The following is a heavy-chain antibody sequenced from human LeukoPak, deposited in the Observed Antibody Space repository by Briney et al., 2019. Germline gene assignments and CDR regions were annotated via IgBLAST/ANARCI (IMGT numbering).Heavy chain of an antibody. CDR2: IYHSGST. J-gene: IGHJ5*02. V-gene: IGHV4-30-2*01. D-gene: IGHD6-13*01. CDR3: ARGPSSHNWFDP. Sequence: PSETRSLTCAVSGGSISSGGYSWSWIRQPPGKGLEWIGYIYHSGSTYYNPSLKSRVTISVDRSKNQFSLKLSSVTAADTAVYYCARGPSSHNWFDPWGQGTLVTVSS. CDR1: GGSISSGGYS.